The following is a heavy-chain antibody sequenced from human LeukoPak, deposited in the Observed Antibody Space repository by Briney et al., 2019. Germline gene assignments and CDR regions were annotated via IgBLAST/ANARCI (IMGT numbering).Heavy chain of an antibody. V-gene: IGHV3-30*03. J-gene: IGHJ4*02. Sequence: GGSLRLSCAASGFNFNNYDMHWVRQAPGKGLEWVAIISNDGSRKYYAHSVEGRFTISRDNSKNTLYLQMDSLRAEDTAVYYCARDRAWNYFDYWGQGTLVTVSS. D-gene: IGHD3-3*01. CDR1: GFNFNNYD. CDR3: ARDRAWNYFDY. CDR2: ISNDGSRK.